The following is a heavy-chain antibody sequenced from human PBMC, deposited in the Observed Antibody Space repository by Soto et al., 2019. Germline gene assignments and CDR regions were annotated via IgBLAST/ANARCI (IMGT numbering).Heavy chain of an antibody. J-gene: IGHJ3*02. CDR3: VRDYYDTSGYPNTFDM. CDR1: GFTLSRHT. CDR2: IGSRTSDI. V-gene: IGHV3-21*01. D-gene: IGHD3-22*01. Sequence: GGSLRLSCAASGFTLSRHTMNWVRQAPGKGLEWVSFIGSRTSDIYYADSVKGRFTISRDNAKNSPYLDLTRLRAEDTAVYFCVRDYYDTSGYPNTFDMWGQGTMVTVSS.